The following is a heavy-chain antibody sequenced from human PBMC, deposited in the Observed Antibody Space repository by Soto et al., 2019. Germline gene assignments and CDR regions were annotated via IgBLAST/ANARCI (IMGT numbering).Heavy chain of an antibody. J-gene: IGHJ6*02. Sequence: ASVKVSCKVSGYTLTELSMHWVRQAPGKGLEWMGGFDPEDGGTIYAQKFQGRVAMTEDTSTDTAYMELSSLRSEDTAVYYCATAYGGDYYGMDVWGQGTTVTVSS. CDR3: ATAYGGDYYGMDV. CDR1: GYTLTELS. D-gene: IGHD4-17*01. V-gene: IGHV1-24*01. CDR2: FDPEDGGT.